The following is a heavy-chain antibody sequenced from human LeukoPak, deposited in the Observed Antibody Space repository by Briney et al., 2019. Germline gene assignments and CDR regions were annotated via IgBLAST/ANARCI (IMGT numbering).Heavy chain of an antibody. D-gene: IGHD2-21*02. J-gene: IGHJ4*02. Sequence: PGGSLRLSCSASGFTFSSYAMHWVRQAPGKGLEYVSSISTDGGSTYYADSVKGRFTISRDNSKNTLYLQMSSLRGEDTAVYYCVKRGRQGDNAYDYWGQGALVTVSS. CDR3: VKRGRQGDNAYDY. V-gene: IGHV3-64D*06. CDR1: GFTFSSYA. CDR2: ISTDGGST.